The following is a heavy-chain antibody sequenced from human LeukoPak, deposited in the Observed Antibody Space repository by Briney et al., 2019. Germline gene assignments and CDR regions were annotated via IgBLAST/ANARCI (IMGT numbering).Heavy chain of an antibody. Sequence: PGGSLRLSCAASGFTFSSYAMHWVRQAPGKGLEWEAVISYDGSNKYYADSVKGRFTISRDNSKNTLYLQMNSLRAEDTAVYYCARDGSGTSCSGGSCYTNWFDPWGQGTLVTVSS. J-gene: IGHJ5*02. CDR3: ARDGSGTSCSGGSCYTNWFDP. CDR2: ISYDGSNK. D-gene: IGHD2-15*01. V-gene: IGHV3-30-3*01. CDR1: GFTFSSYA.